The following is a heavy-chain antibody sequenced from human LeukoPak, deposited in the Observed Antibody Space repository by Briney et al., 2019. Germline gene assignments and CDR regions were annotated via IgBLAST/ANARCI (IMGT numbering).Heavy chain of an antibody. J-gene: IGHJ5*02. Sequence: PGGSLRLSCAASGFTFSSYNMNWVRQAPEKGLEWVSSISSSSNYIYYADSVKGRFTISRDNAKNSLYLQMNSLRAEDTAVYYCARDRKSPYYDFWAWGQGTLVTVSS. V-gene: IGHV3-21*01. CDR1: GFTFSSYN. CDR2: ISSSSNYI. D-gene: IGHD3-3*01. CDR3: ARDRKSPYYDFWA.